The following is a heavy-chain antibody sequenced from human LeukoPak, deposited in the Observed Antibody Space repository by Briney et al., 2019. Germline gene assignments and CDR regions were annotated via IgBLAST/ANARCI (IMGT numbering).Heavy chain of an antibody. J-gene: IGHJ4*02. CDR2: IYSVAST. CDR1: EITVSGDY. V-gene: IGHV3-53*01. CDR3: ARIHSRGREVMN. D-gene: IGHD3-22*01. Sequence: GGSLRLSCAASEITVSGDYMRWVRQAPGKRLEWVSLIYSVASTYYADSVKGRFTISRDDSTNMVYLQMNSRRPEDTAIYFCARIHSRGREVMNWGQGTLVIVSS.